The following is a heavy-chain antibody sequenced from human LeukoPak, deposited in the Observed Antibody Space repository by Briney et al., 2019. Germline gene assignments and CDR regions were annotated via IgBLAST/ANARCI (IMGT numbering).Heavy chain of an antibody. V-gene: IGHV3-21*01. CDR3: GSGSLGSFYSGSYVRDAFDI. Sequence: PGGSLRLSCAASGFTFSSYSMNWVRQALGKGLEWVSSISSSSSYIYYADSVKGRFTISRDNAKNSLYLQMNSLRAEDTAVYYCGSGSLGSFYSGSYVRDAFDIWGQGTMVTVSS. J-gene: IGHJ3*02. CDR2: ISSSSSYI. D-gene: IGHD1-26*01. CDR1: GFTFSSYS.